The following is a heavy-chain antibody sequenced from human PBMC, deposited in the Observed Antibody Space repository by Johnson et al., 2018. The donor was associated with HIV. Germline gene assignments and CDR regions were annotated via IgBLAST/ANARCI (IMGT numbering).Heavy chain of an antibody. CDR3: SKDQRFRELLLYGAFDI. D-gene: IGHD3-10*01. CDR1: GFTFSSYA. Sequence: VHLVESGGGVVQPGRSLRLSCAASGFTFSSYAMHWVRQAPGKGLEWVAVISYNGSHKYYADSVKGRFTISRDNSKNTLYLQMNSLRAEDTAVYYCSKDQRFRELLLYGAFDIWGQGTMVTVSS. CDR2: ISYNGSHK. J-gene: IGHJ3*02. V-gene: IGHV3-30*04.